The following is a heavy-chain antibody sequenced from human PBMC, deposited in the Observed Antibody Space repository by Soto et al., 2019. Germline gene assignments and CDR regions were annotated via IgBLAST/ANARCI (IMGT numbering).Heavy chain of an antibody. V-gene: IGHV4-30-2*01. J-gene: IGHJ5*02. CDR1: GGSISSGGYS. D-gene: IGHD2-2*01. CDR3: ARVPTP. Sequence: SETLSLTCAVFGGSISSGGYSWSWIRQPPGKGLEWIGYIYHSGSTYYNSSLKSRVTISVDRSKNQFSLKLSSVTAADTAVYYCARVPTPWGQGTLVTVSS. CDR2: IYHSGST.